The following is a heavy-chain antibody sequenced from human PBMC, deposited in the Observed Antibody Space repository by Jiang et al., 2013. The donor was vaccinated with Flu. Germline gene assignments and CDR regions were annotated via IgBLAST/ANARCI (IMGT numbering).Heavy chain of an antibody. CDR2: IIPILGIA. D-gene: IGHD3-22*01. Sequence: SGAEVKKPGSSVKVSCKASGGTFSSYAISWVRQAPGQGLEWMGRIIPILGIANYAQKFQGRVTITADKSTSTAYMELSSLRSEDTAVYYCARATYYYDSSGYNSRIWEYWGQGTLVTVSS. CDR1: GGTFSSYA. V-gene: IGHV1-69*04. J-gene: IGHJ4*02. CDR3: ARATYYYDSSGYNSRIWEY.